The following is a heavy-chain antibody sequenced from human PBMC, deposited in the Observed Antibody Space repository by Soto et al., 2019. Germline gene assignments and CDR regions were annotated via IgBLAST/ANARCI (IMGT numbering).Heavy chain of an antibody. V-gene: IGHV3-23*01. CDR2: ISGSGTTA. CDR1: GFVFSSYA. CDR3: SKTTDGWFSAFEI. Sequence: EVQLLESGGGLVQPGGSLRLSCAASGFVFSSYAMSWVRQAPGKGLEWVSAISGSGTTAYYADSVKGRFLFSRDNPKTTMFLQINSLTAEDTAVYFCSKTTDGWFSAFEIWGQGTVVTVSS. D-gene: IGHD6-19*01. J-gene: IGHJ3*02.